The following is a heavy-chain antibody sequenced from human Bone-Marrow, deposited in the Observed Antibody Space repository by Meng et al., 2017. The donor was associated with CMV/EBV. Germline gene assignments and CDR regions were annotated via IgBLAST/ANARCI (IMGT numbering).Heavy chain of an antibody. CDR2: ISAYNGNT. J-gene: IGHJ6*02. Sequence: ASVKVSCKASGYTFTSYGISWVRQAPGQGLEWMGWISAYNGNTNYAQKLQGRVTMTTDTSTSTAYMELRSLRSDDTAVYYCAGDFYDFGSGYYIPWRRNYYYYGMDVWGQGTTVTVSS. D-gene: IGHD3-3*01. CDR3: AGDFYDFGSGYYIPWRRNYYYYGMDV. CDR1: GYTFTSYG. V-gene: IGHV1-18*01.